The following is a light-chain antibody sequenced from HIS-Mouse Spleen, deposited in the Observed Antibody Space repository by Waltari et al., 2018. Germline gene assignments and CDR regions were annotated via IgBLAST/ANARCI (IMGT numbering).Light chain of an antibody. Sequence: DIVMTQSPDSLAVSLGERATINCKSSQSVLYSSNNKNYLAWYQQKPGQPPKLLIYWASNRESGVPDRFSGSGSGTDFTITISSLQAEDVAVYYCQQYYSTYTFGQRTKLEIK. V-gene: IGKV4-1*01. CDR3: QQYYSTYT. J-gene: IGKJ2*01. CDR2: WAS. CDR1: QSVLYSSNNKNY.